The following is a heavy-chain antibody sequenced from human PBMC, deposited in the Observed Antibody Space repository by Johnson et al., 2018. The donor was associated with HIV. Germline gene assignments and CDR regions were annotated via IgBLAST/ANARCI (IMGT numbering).Heavy chain of an antibody. CDR2: IWYDGSNK. V-gene: IGHV3-33*08. J-gene: IGHJ3*02. CDR1: GFTFRNPW. CDR3: AREANAFDI. Sequence: QVQLVESGGGLVKPGGSLRLSCAASGFTFRNPWMNWVRQAPGEGLEWVAVIWYDGSNKYYADSVKGRFTISRDNSKNTLYLQMNSLRAEDTAVYYCAREANAFDIWGQGTMVTVSS.